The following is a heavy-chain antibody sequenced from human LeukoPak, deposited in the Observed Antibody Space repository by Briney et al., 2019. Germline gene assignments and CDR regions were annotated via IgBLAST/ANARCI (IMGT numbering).Heavy chain of an antibody. CDR2: IDPSDSYT. J-gene: IGHJ4*02. D-gene: IGHD3-22*01. CDR3: ARMGFDYYDSSGYPYYFDY. Sequence: GESLRISCKGSGYSFTSYWISWVRQMPGKGLEWMGRIDPSDSYTNYSPSFQGHVTISADKSISTAYLQWSSLKASDTAMYYCARMGFDYYDSSGYPYYFDYWGQGTLVTVSS. CDR1: GYSFTSYW. V-gene: IGHV5-10-1*01.